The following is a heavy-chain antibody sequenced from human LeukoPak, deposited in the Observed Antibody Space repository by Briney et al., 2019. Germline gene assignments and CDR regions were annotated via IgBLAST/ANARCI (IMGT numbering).Heavy chain of an antibody. J-gene: IGHJ6*03. V-gene: IGHV4-39*07. CDR2: INISGGT. Sequence: SETLSLTCTVSGGSISSSSYSWGWIRQPPGKGLEWIGEINISGGTNYNPSLKGRFTISVDTSKNQFSLKLSSVTAADTALYFCARLYSYGSATQYYYYYYMDVWGKGTTVTVSS. CDR3: ARLYSYGSATQYYYYYYMDV. D-gene: IGHD5-18*01. CDR1: GGSISSSSYS.